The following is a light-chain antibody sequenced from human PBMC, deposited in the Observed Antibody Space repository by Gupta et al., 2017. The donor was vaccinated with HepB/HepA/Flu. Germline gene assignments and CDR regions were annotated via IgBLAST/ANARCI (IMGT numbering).Light chain of an antibody. J-gene: IGLJ2*01. CDR2: STN. CDR3: VLYMGSGISV. V-gene: IGLV8-61*01. CDR1: FGSVSTSYY. Sequence: QSVVTQEPSFSVSPGGTVTLTCGLSFGSVSTSYYPSWYHQTPGQAPRTLIYSTNTRSSGVPDRFSGSILGNKAALTITGAQADDESDYYCVLYMGSGISVFGGGTKLTVL.